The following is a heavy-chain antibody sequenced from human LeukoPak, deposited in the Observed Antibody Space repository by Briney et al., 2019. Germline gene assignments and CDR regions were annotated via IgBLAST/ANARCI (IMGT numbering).Heavy chain of an antibody. D-gene: IGHD3-3*01. J-gene: IGHJ6*02. CDR3: ARDRGSTYYDFWSGYYPYYYGMDV. CDR1: GFTFSSYA. CDR2: IWYDGSNK. Sequence: GGSLRLSCSASGFTFSSYAMHWGRQAPGKGLEWVAVIWYDGSNKYYADSVKGRFTISRDNSKNTLYLQMNSLRAEDTAVYYCARDRGSTYYDFWSGYYPYYYGMDVWGQGTTVTVSS. V-gene: IGHV3-33*08.